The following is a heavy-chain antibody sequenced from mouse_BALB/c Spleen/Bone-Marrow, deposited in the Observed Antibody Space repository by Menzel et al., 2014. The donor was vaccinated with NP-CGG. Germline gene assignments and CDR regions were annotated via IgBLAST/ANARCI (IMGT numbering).Heavy chain of an antibody. CDR3: ARYGNYFDY. D-gene: IGHD2-1*01. CDR1: GISITTGNYI. CDR2: IYYSGTI. J-gene: IGHJ2*01. V-gene: IGHV3-5*02. Sequence: EVKLEESGPGLVKPSQTVSLTCTVTGISITTGNYIWSWIRQFPGNKLEWIGYIYYSGTITYNPSLTSRTTITRDTSKNQFFLEMNSLTAEDTATYYCARYGNYFDYWGQGTTLTVSS.